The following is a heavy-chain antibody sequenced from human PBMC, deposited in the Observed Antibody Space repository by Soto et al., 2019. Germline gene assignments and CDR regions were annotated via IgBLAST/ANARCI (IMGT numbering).Heavy chain of an antibody. V-gene: IGHV1-2*02. D-gene: IGHD3-3*01. Sequence: ASVKVSCEASGYTFTGYYMQWVRQAPGQGLERIGWINPNSGGTNYSQKIQGRVTMTRDTSISTTYIELGKLRSDDTALDYGARGGGVRIFGLVIEAWGQDWRMAVCGRGTKVTVTS. CDR3: ARGGGVRIFGLVIEAWGQDWRMAV. CDR1: GYTFTGYY. CDR2: INPNSGGT. J-gene: IGHJ6*02.